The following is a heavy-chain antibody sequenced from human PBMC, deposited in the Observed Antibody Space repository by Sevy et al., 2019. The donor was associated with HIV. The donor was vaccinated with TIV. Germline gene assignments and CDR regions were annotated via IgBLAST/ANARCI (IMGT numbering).Heavy chain of an antibody. CDR1: GGSISSSSYY. CDR2: IYYSGST. D-gene: IGHD3-22*01. J-gene: IGHJ4*02. Sequence: SETLSLTCTVSGGSISSSSYYWGWIRQPPGKGLEWFGSIYYSGSTYYNPSLKSRVTISVDTSKNQFSLKLSSVTATDTAVYYCARSFPDITMIVVVPTGFDYWGQGTLVTVSS. V-gene: IGHV4-39*01. CDR3: ARSFPDITMIVVVPTGFDY.